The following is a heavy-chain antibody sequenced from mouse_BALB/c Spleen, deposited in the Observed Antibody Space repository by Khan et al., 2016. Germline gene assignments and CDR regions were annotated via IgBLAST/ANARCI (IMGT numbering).Heavy chain of an antibody. J-gene: IGHJ2*01. V-gene: IGHV14-3*02. CDR2: IESATGDT. CDR1: GFNIKDAY. D-gene: IGHD4-1*01. Sequence: VQLQQSGAELVKPGASVRLSCTASGFNIKDAYLHWMKQSPEQGLEWIGRIESATGDTKYDPKFQGKATITADTSSNTAYLQLSSLTSEDTSVYYCAGLGFDWGQGTTLTVSS. CDR3: AGLGFD.